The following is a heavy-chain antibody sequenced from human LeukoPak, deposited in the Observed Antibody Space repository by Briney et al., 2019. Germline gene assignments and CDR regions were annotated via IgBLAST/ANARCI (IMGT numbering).Heavy chain of an antibody. J-gene: IGHJ6*02. V-gene: IGHV1-2*02. CDR3: ARRYFDWRYGMDV. D-gene: IGHD3-9*01. CDR1: GYTFTGYY. CDR2: INPNSGGT. Sequence: ASVKVSCKASGYTFTGYYMHWVRQAPGQGLEWMGWINPNSGGTNYAQKFQGRVIMTRDTSISTAYMELSRLRSDDTAVYYCARRYFDWRYGMDVWGQGTTVTVSS.